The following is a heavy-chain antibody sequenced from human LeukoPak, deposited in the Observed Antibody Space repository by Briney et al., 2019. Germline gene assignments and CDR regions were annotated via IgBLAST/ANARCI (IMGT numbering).Heavy chain of an antibody. V-gene: IGHV4-39*01. CDR3: ASLGIGFWSGYYTYEGSYYFDY. D-gene: IGHD3-3*01. Sequence: SETLSLTCTVSGGSISSSSYYWGWIRQPPGKGLEWIGSIYYSGSTYYNPSLKSRVTISVDTSKNQFSLKLSSVTAADTAVYYCASLGIGFWSGYYTYEGSYYFDYWGQGTLVTVSS. CDR1: GGSISSSSYY. J-gene: IGHJ4*02. CDR2: IYYSGST.